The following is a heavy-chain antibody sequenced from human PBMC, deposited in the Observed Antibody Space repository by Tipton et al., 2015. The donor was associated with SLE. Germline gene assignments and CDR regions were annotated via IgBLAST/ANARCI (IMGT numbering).Heavy chain of an antibody. CDR2: IYYSGST. CDR3: AREPTAQGGVIDRGAFDI. Sequence: LRLSCTVSGGSISSSSYYWGWIRQPPGKGLEWIGSIYYSGSTYYNPSLKSRVTISVDTSKNQFSLKLSSVTAADTAVYYCAREPTAQGGVIDRGAFDIWGQGTMVTVSS. D-gene: IGHD3-16*02. CDR1: GGSISSSSYY. J-gene: IGHJ3*02. V-gene: IGHV4-39*07.